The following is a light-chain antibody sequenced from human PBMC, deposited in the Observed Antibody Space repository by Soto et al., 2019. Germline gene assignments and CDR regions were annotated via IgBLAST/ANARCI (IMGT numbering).Light chain of an antibody. V-gene: IGKV3-15*01. CDR2: DKS. CDR1: QSVSIN. CDR3: QQYNNWRPGT. J-gene: IGKJ1*01. Sequence: EIVMTQSPATVSVSPGERATLSCRASQSVSINLDWYQHKPGQAPRPLIYDKSTRATGIPARFSGSGSGTEFTLTISSLQSEDFAVYFCQQYNNWRPGTFGQGTKVDIK.